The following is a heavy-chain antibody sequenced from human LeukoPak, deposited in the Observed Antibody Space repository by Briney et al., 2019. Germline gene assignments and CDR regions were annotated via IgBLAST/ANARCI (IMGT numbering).Heavy chain of an antibody. V-gene: IGHV4-34*01. J-gene: IGHJ4*02. CDR3: ARLPLRITMVRGVISFDY. Sequence: SETLSLTCAVYGGSFSGYYWSWIRQPPGKGLEWIGEINHSGSTNYNPSLKSRVTISVDTSKNQFSLKLSSVTAPDTAVYYCARLPLRITMVRGVISFDYWGQRTLVTVSS. CDR2: INHSGST. D-gene: IGHD3-10*01. CDR1: GGSFSGYY.